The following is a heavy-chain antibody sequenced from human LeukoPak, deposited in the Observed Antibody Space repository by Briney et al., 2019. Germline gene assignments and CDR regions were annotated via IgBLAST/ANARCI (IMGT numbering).Heavy chain of an antibody. D-gene: IGHD3-3*01. Sequence: GASVNVSCKASGYTFTSDYIHWVRQAPGQGLEWLGIINPSGGRTTYGQNFQGRVTMTRDTSTSTVYMELSSLGSEDTAVYYCARGSRFLDYWGQGTLVTVSS. CDR1: GYTFTSDY. CDR2: INPSGGRT. J-gene: IGHJ4*02. V-gene: IGHV1-46*01. CDR3: ARGSRFLDY.